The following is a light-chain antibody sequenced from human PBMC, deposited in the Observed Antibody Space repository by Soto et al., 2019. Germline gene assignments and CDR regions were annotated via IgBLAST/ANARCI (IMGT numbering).Light chain of an antibody. J-gene: IGLJ1*01. Sequence: QSALTQPASVSGSPGQSITISCTGTSSDVGGYNYVSWYQQHPGKAPKLMIYDVSNRPSGVSNRFSGSKSGNTASLTISGRQAEDEADYYCSSYTSSSTRVVFGTGTKVTVL. CDR2: DVS. V-gene: IGLV2-14*01. CDR3: SSYTSSSTRVV. CDR1: SSDVGGYNY.